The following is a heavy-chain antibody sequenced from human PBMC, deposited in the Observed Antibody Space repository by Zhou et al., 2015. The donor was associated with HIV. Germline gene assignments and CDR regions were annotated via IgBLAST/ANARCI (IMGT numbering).Heavy chain of an antibody. CDR3: ARVQMKTTVTTYYYYYMDV. CDR1: GGTFSSYA. Sequence: QVQLVQSGAEVKKPGSSVKVSCKASGGTFSSYAISWVRQAPGQGLEWMGGIIPIFGTANYAQKFQGRVTITADESTSTAYMELSSLRSEDTAVYYCARVQMKTTVTTYYYYYMDVWGKGTTVTVSS. CDR2: IIPIFGTA. V-gene: IGHV1-69*01. D-gene: IGHD4-17*01. J-gene: IGHJ6*03.